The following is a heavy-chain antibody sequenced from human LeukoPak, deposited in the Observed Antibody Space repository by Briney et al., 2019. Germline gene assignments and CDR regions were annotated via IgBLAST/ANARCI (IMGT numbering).Heavy chain of an antibody. D-gene: IGHD3-10*01. CDR2: ISTSSTTI. CDR3: ARGGYGSGSYYIDYYFDY. Sequence: GGSLRLSCAASGFTFSDYAMKWVRQAPGKVLEWVSYISTSSTTIYYADSVKGRFTISRDNARNSLYLQMNSLRAEDTAVYYCARGGYGSGSYYIDYYFDYWGQGTLVTVSS. J-gene: IGHJ4*02. V-gene: IGHV3-48*04. CDR1: GFTFSDYA.